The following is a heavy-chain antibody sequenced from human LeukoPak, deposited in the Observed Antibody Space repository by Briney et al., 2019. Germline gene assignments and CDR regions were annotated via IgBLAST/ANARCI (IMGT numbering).Heavy chain of an antibody. CDR1: GFTFSSYG. Sequence: GGSLRLSCAASGFTFSSYGMHWVRQAPGKGLEWVAFIRYDGSNKYYADSVKGRFTISRDNAKNSLYLQMNSLRAEDTAVYYCARDRQLRGSYLILDWGQGTLVTVSS. J-gene: IGHJ4*02. V-gene: IGHV3-30*02. D-gene: IGHD1-26*01. CDR2: IRYDGSNK. CDR3: ARDRQLRGSYLILD.